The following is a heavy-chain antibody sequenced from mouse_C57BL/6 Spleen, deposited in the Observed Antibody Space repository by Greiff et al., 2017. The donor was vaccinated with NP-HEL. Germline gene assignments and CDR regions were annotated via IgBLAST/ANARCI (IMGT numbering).Heavy chain of an antibody. D-gene: IGHD1-1*01. Sequence: VQLQQSGAELVRPGASVTLSCKASGYTFTDYEMHWVKQTPVHGLEWIGAIDPETGGTAYNQKFKGKAILTADKSSSTAYMELRSLTSEDSAVYYCTRSSTTVVPYFDYWGQGTTLTVSS. V-gene: IGHV1-15*01. CDR3: TRSSTTVVPYFDY. CDR1: GYTFTDYE. CDR2: IDPETGGT. J-gene: IGHJ2*01.